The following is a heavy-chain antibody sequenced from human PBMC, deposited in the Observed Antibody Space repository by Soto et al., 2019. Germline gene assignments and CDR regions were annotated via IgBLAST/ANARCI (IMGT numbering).Heavy chain of an antibody. V-gene: IGHV3-30*03. J-gene: IGHJ5*02. CDR2: ISYDGGRQ. Sequence: QAHLVESGGGVVQPGRSLRLSCAASGFTFTSYGMHWVRQAPGTRLEWVAVISYDGGRQHYADSVKGRFTISRDNSKNMVLLQMNSLRAEATAVYYCVSDRGYGYASVPYPWGQGTLVSVSS. D-gene: IGHD5-18*01. CDR3: VSDRGYGYASVPYP. CDR1: GFTFTSYG.